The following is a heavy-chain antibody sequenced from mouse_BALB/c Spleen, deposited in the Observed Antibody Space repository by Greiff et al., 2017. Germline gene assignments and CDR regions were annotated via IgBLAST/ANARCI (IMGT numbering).Heavy chain of an antibody. Sequence: QVQLQQSGAELVRPGASVTLSCKASGYTFTDYEMHWVKHTPVHGLEWIGAIDPETGGTAYNQKFKGKATLTADKSSSTAYMELRSLTSEDSAVYYCILRGFAYWGQGTLVTVSA. CDR1: GYTFTDYE. J-gene: IGHJ3*01. CDR3: ILRGFAY. D-gene: IGHD1-1*01. CDR2: IDPETGGT. V-gene: IGHV1-15*01.